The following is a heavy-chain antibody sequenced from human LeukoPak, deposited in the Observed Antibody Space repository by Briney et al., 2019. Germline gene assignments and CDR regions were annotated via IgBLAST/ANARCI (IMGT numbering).Heavy chain of an antibody. CDR2: IKQDGSEK. CDR3: ARGAWTAYYFDY. V-gene: IGHV3-7*01. Sequence: GGSLRLSCAASGFTFSGYWMSWVRQAPGKGLEWVANIKQDGSEKYYVDSVKGRFTISRDNAKNSLYLQMNSLRAEDTAVYYCARGAWTAYYFDYWGQGTLVTVSS. D-gene: IGHD3/OR15-3a*01. J-gene: IGHJ4*02. CDR1: GFTFSGYW.